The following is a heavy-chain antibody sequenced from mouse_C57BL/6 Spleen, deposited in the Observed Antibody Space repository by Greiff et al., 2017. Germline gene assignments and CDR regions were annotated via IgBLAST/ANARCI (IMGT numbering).Heavy chain of an antibody. CDR3: ARAQDDGYDY. CDR1: GFTFSSYA. J-gene: IGHJ2*01. D-gene: IGHD2-3*01. Sequence: EVKLMESGGGLVKPGGSLKLSCAASGFTFSSYAMSWVRQTPEKRLEWVATISAGGSYTYYPDNVKGRFTISRDNAKNNLYMQMSHLKSADTAMYYCARAQDDGYDYWGQGTTLTVSS. V-gene: IGHV5-4*03. CDR2: ISAGGSYT.